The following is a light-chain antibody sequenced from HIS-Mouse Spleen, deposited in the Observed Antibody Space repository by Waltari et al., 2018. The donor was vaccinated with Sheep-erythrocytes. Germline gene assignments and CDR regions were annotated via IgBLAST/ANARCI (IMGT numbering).Light chain of an antibody. J-gene: IGLJ3*02. CDR3: SSYAGSNNWV. CDR1: SCDVGSYNL. Sequence: QSALTPPASVSGSPGQSITISCTGTSCDVGSYNLVPGYQQHPGKAPKLMIYEVSKRPSGVPDRFSGSKSGNTASLTVSGLQAEDEADYYCSSYAGSNNWVFGGGTKLTVL. CDR2: EVS. V-gene: IGLV2-8*01.